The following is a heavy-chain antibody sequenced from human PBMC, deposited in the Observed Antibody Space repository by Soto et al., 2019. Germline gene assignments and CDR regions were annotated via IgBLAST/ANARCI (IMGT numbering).Heavy chain of an antibody. D-gene: IGHD2-2*01. J-gene: IGHJ6*03. V-gene: IGHV3-33*01. CDR2: IWYDGSNK. Sequence: GGSLRLSCAASGFTFSSYGMHWVRQAPGKGLEWVAVIWYDGSNKYYADSVKGRFTISRDNSKNTLYLQMNSLRAEDTAVYYCARGRRDLVVPAATLYYYYYMDVRGKGTTVTVSS. CDR1: GFTFSSYG. CDR3: ARGRRDLVVPAATLYYYYYMDV.